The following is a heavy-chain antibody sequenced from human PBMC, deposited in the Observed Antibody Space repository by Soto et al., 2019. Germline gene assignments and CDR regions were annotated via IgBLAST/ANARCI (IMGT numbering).Heavy chain of an antibody. D-gene: IGHD5-18*01. CDR3: ARVENSYEVMGFDD. J-gene: IGHJ4*02. CDR2: INPNSGGT. CDR1: GYTFTGYY. Sequence: ASVQVSCKASGYTFTGYYMHWVRQAPGQGLEWMGWINPNSGGTNYAQKFQGRVTMTRDTSISTAYMELSRLRSDDTAVYYCARVENSYEVMGFDDWAQGTMVTV. V-gene: IGHV1-2*02.